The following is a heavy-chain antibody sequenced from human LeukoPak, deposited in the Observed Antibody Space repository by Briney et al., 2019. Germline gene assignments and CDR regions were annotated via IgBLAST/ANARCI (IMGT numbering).Heavy chain of an antibody. D-gene: IGHD3-22*01. CDR3: ASSSRNYYDNSAYFS. CDR1: GDSISSNNYF. Sequence: SETLSLTCTVAGDSISSNNYFWDWIRQPPGKGLEWIGSMSYNGGAYYNPSLKSRVSMSVDTSKNQFSLRLNSVTAADTALYYCASSSRNYYDNSAYFSWGQGTLVTVSS. V-gene: IGHV4-39*01. CDR2: MSYNGGA. J-gene: IGHJ5*02.